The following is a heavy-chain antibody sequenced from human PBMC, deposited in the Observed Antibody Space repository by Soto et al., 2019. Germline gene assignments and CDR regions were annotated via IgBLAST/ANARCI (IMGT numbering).Heavy chain of an antibody. V-gene: IGHV4-39*01. J-gene: IGHJ4*02. CDR3: ASGWDGDYFDY. Sequence: QLQLQESGPGLVKPSETLSLTCTVSGGSISSSSYYWGWIRQPPGKGLEWIGSIYYSGSTYYNPSLKSRVTISVDTSKNQFSLKLSSVTAADTAVYYCASGWDGDYFDYWGQGTLVTVSS. CDR1: GGSISSSSYY. CDR2: IYYSGST. D-gene: IGHD1-26*01.